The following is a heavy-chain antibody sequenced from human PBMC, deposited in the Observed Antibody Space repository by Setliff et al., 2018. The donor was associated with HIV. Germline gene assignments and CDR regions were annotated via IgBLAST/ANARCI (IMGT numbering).Heavy chain of an antibody. CDR2: LFTSGKT. Sequence: SETPSLTCTVSGGSVSLYYWNWMRQPVGKGLEWIGRLFTSGKTIFSPSLKSRVSMSVDTSKNAVSLKLDSVTAGDSAVYFCARDLFNEWQGHYYYYMDVWGKGTTVTVSS. J-gene: IGHJ6*03. V-gene: IGHV4-4*07. D-gene: IGHD3-3*01. CDR3: ARDLFNEWQGHYYYYMDV. CDR1: GGSVSLYY.